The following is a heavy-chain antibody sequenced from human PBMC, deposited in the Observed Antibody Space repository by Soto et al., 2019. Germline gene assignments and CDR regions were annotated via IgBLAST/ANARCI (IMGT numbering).Heavy chain of an antibody. V-gene: IGHV3-7*04. CDR1: GLTFNSYW. CDR2: IKEDGSEK. D-gene: IGHD1-26*01. CDR3: ARGWGLDP. J-gene: IGHJ5*02. Sequence: EVQLVESGGGLVQPGGSLRLSCAASGLTFNSYWMTWVSQAPGKGLEWVANIKEDGSEKYYVDSVKGRFTISSDNAKNSLYLQMNSLGAEDTAVYYCARGWGLDPWGQGTLVTVSS.